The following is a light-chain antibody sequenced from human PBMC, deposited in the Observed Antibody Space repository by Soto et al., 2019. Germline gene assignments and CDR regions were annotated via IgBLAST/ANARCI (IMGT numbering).Light chain of an antibody. Sequence: EIVLTQSPCTLSLSPGERATLSCRASQSVSNNYLAWYQQKPGQAPRLLIYGASTRATGIPARFSGSGSGTEFTLTISSLQPDDFATYYCQQYNTWTFGQGTKVDIK. CDR1: QSVSNN. CDR3: QQYNTWT. J-gene: IGKJ1*01. CDR2: GAS. V-gene: IGKV3-15*01.